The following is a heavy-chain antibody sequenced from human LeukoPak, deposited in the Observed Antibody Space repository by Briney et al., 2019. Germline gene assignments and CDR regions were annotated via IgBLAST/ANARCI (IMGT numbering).Heavy chain of an antibody. J-gene: IGHJ6*04. CDR3: ARVHRPYYYYGMDV. V-gene: IGHV3-30*04. CDR1: GFTFSSYA. Sequence: GGSLRLSCAASGFTFSSYAMHWVRQAPGKGLERVAVISYDGSNKYYADSVKGRFTISRDNSKNTLYLQMNSLRAEDTAVYYCARVHRPYYYYGMDVWGKGTTVTVSS. CDR2: ISYDGSNK.